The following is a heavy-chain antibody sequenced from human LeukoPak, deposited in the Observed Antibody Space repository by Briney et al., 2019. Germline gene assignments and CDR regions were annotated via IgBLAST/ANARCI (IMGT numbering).Heavy chain of an antibody. D-gene: IGHD3-3*01. CDR1: GGTFSSYA. Sequence: ASVKVSCKASGGTFSSYAISWVRQAPGQGLEWMGGIIPIFGTANYAQKFQGRVTITADESTSTAYMELSSLRSEDTAVYYCAREAPRLEWLSNPDYYYYYGMDVWGQGTTVTVSS. CDR2: IIPIFGTA. J-gene: IGHJ6*02. V-gene: IGHV1-69*13. CDR3: AREAPRLEWLSNPDYYYYYGMDV.